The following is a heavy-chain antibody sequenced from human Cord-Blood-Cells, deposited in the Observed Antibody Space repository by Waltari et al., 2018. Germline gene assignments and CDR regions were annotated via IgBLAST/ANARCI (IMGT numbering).Heavy chain of an antibody. V-gene: IGHV3-33*01. CDR2: IWYDGSNK. J-gene: IGHJ6*02. CDR3: ARDYYGSGSYLYYYYYGMDV. CDR1: GFTFSSYG. D-gene: IGHD3-10*01. Sequence: QVQLVESGGGVVQPGRSLRLSCVASGFTFSSYGMHRVRHATGKGLEWVAVIWYDGSNKYYADSVKGRFTISRDNSKNTLYLQMNSLRAEDTAVYYCARDYYGSGSYLYYYYYGMDVWGQGTTVTVSS.